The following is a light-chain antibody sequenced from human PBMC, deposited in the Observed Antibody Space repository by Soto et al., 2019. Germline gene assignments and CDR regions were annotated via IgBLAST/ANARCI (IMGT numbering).Light chain of an antibody. CDR3: QQRSSWPLT. CDR2: GAS. Sequence: EIVLTQSPGTLSLSPGERATLSCRASQSVSNNYLAWYQQKPGQAPRLLIYGASNRATGIPDRFSGSGSGTDFTLTISRLEPEDFAVYFCQQRSSWPLTFGGGTQVNI. V-gene: IGKV3D-20*02. CDR1: QSVSNNY. J-gene: IGKJ4*01.